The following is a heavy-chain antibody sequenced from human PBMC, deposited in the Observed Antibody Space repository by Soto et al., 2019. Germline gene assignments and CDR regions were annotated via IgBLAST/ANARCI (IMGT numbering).Heavy chain of an antibody. CDR2: IDYSGRT. CDR3: ARELSAYSYGPGEVY. Sequence: SETLSLTCTVSGGSISSRDYYWTWIRQPPGKALEWIGYIDYSGRTPFNPSLKSRVFISIDIARNQFFMTLTSMTSADTAMYYCARELSAYSYGPGEVYWGQGTLVTVSS. V-gene: IGHV4-30-4*01. J-gene: IGHJ4*02. D-gene: IGHD5-18*01. CDR1: GGSISSRDYY.